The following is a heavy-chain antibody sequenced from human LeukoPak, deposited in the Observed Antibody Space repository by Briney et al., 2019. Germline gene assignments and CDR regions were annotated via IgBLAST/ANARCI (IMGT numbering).Heavy chain of an antibody. J-gene: IGHJ4*02. V-gene: IGHV1-2*02. CDR1: GYRFTGYS. CDR2: INPNGGGT. D-gene: IGHD2-15*01. CDR3: ARESGGNIVFDY. Sequence: ASVKVSCKASGYRFTGYSIHWVRQAPGQGLEWMGWINPNGGGTKYAPKFQGRVTMTRDTSISTVYMELSRLRFDDTAVYYCARESGGNIVFDYWGQGTLVTVSS.